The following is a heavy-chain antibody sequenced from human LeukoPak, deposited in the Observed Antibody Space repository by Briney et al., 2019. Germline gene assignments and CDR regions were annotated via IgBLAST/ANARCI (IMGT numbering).Heavy chain of an antibody. CDR3: ARLRLFRIVVVPAARPRSLPDV. J-gene: IGHJ6*02. D-gene: IGHD2-2*01. CDR2: ISSSGSTI. CDR1: GFTFSSYE. V-gene: IGHV3-48*03. Sequence: PGGSLRLSCAASGFTFSSYEMNWVRQAPGKGLEWVSYISSSGSTIYYADSVKGRFTISRDNAKNSLYLQMNSLRAEDTAVYYCARLRLFRIVVVPAARPRSLPDVWGQGTTVTVSS.